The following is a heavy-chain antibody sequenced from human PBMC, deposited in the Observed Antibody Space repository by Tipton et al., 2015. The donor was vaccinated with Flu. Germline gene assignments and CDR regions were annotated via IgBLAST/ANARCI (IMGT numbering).Heavy chain of an antibody. D-gene: IGHD1-1*01. Sequence: QLVQSGGEVKKPGASVKVSCKASGYNFNSYAISWMRQAPGQGLEWMGWISAYNGDTKVAQNVQGRIIMTTDTSTSTAYLELRGLRSDDTAVYYCARSQVDWNDTPNWVDPWGLGTLVTVSS. V-gene: IGHV1-18*01. J-gene: IGHJ5*02. CDR1: GYNFNSYA. CDR3: ARSQVDWNDTPNWVDP. CDR2: ISAYNGDT.